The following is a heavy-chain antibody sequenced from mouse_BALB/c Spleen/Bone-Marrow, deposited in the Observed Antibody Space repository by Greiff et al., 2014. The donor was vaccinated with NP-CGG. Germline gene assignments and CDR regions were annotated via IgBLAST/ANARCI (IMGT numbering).Heavy chain of an antibody. D-gene: IGHD2-5*01. V-gene: IGHV1-87*01. CDR2: IYPGDGDT. CDR3: ARVSYDSTSAY. CDR1: GYTFTGYW. Sequence: VKLQESGAELARPGASVKLSCKASGYTFTGYWMQWVKQRPGQGLEWIGIIYPGDGDTRYTQKFKGKATLTADKSSSTAYMQLRNLASEDSAVYYCARVSYDSTSAYWGQGTTLTVSS. J-gene: IGHJ2*01.